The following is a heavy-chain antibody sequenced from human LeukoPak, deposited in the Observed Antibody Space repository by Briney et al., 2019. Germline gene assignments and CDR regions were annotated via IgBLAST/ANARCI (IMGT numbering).Heavy chain of an antibody. Sequence: SETLSLTCAVYGGSFSGYYWSWIRQPPGKGLEWIGEINHSGSTNYNPSLKSRVTISVDTSKNQFSLKLSSVTAADTAVYYCARGRWGRYCSGGSCVHNWFDPWGQGTLVTVSS. CDR2: INHSGST. CDR1: GGSFSGYY. CDR3: ARGRWGRYCSGGSCVHNWFDP. V-gene: IGHV4-34*01. D-gene: IGHD2-15*01. J-gene: IGHJ5*02.